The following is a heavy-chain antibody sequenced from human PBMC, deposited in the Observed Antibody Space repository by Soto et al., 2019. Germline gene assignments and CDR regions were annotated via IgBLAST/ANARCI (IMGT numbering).Heavy chain of an antibody. CDR2: IYYSGST. V-gene: IGHV4-39*01. J-gene: IGHJ6*02. Sequence: SETLSLTCTVSGGSISSSSYYWGWIRQPPGKGLEWIGSIYYSGSTYYNPSLKSRVTISVDTSKNQFSLKLSSVTAADTAVYYCARQGSSSWSGKRYRWEAYYGMDVWGQGTTVTVSS. CDR1: GGSISSSSYY. D-gene: IGHD6-13*01. CDR3: ARQGSSSWSGKRYRWEAYYGMDV.